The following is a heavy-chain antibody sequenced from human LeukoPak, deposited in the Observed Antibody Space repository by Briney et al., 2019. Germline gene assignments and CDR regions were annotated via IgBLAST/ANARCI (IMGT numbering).Heavy chain of an antibody. CDR1: GYTFTSYD. V-gene: IGHV1-8*01. CDR2: MNPNSGNT. Sequence: ASVKVPCKASGYTFTSYDINWVRQATGQGLEWMGWMNPNSGNTGYAQKFQGRVTMTRNTSISTAYMELSSLRSEDTAVYYCARVRLLYYYDSSGYYGYWGQGTLVTVSS. D-gene: IGHD3-22*01. CDR3: ARVRLLYYYDSSGYYGY. J-gene: IGHJ4*02.